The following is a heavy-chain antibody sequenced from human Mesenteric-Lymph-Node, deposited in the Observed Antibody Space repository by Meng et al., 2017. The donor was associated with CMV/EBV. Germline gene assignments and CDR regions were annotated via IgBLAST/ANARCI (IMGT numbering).Heavy chain of an antibody. Sequence: ASVKVSCKASGYTFTSYDINWVRQATGQGLEWMGWMNPNSGNTGYAQKFQGRVTITRNTSISTAYMELSSLRSEDTAVYYCARGLGGYCSSSSCVFDPWGQGTLVTVSS. CDR3: ARGLGGYCSSSSCVFDP. CDR2: MNPNSGNT. J-gene: IGHJ5*02. D-gene: IGHD2-2*01. CDR1: GYTFTSYD. V-gene: IGHV1-8*03.